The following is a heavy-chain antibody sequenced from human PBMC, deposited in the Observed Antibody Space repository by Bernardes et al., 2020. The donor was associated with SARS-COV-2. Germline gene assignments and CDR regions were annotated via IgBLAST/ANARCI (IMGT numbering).Heavy chain of an antibody. J-gene: IGHJ4*02. CDR2: ISSSSSTI. Sequence: GGSLRLSCAASGFTFSSYSMNWVRQAPGKGLEWVSYISSSSSTIYYADSVKGRFTISRDNAKNSLYLQMNSLRDEDTAVYYCARDRIAVATYYFDYWGQGTLVTVSS. CDR3: ARDRIAVATYYFDY. V-gene: IGHV3-48*02. CDR1: GFTFSSYS. D-gene: IGHD6-19*01.